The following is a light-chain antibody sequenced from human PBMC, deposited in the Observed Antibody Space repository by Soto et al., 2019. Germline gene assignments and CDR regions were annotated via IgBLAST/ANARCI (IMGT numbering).Light chain of an antibody. Sequence: DIQMTQSPSTLSASVGDRVTITCRASQSISSWLAWYQQKPGKAPKLLIYKASSLESGVPSRFSGSGSGTDFPLPIITPQPDDLAATSCPQNNSYPPLTFGGGTKVEIK. V-gene: IGKV1-5*03. CDR1: QSISSW. J-gene: IGKJ4*01. CDR3: PQNNSYPPLT. CDR2: KAS.